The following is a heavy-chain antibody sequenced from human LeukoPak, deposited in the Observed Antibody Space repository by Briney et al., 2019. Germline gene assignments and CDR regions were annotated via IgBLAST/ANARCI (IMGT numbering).Heavy chain of an antibody. CDR3: AKDSTMIVVVYYFDY. D-gene: IGHD3-22*01. Sequence: GGPLRLSCAASGFTFSSYAMSWVRQAPGKGLEWVSAISGSGGSTYYADSVKGRFTISRDNSKNTLYLQMNSLRAEDTAVYYCAKDSTMIVVVYYFDYWGQGTLVTVSS. V-gene: IGHV3-23*01. J-gene: IGHJ4*02. CDR1: GFTFSSYA. CDR2: ISGSGGST.